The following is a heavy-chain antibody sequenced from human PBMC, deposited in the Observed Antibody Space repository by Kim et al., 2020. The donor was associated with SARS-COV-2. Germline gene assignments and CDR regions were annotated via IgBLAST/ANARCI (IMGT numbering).Heavy chain of an antibody. CDR2: IKEDGSEK. D-gene: IGHD2-15*01. J-gene: IGHJ4*02. V-gene: IGHV3-7*03. CDR1: GVSFNNYW. CDR3: ARDRGYCSGGSCYSIFDY. Sequence: GGSLRLSCAASGVSFNNYWMGWVRQAPGKVLEWVAHIKEDGSEKYHVDSVEGRFTISRDNAKNSLYLQMNSLRAEDTAMYYCARDRGYCSGGSCYSIFDYWGQGTQVTVSS.